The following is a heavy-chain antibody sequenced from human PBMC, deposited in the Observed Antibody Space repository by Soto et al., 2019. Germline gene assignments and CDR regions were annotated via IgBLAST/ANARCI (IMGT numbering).Heavy chain of an antibody. D-gene: IGHD2-8*01. Sequence: QGQLVQSGPEAKKPGASVKVSCKASGYTFSRYGISWVRQAPGQGLEWMGWISGYNGDTKYAQKVQGRVTMTIDTSTYTAYMDLRSLTSDGTAIYYCAKNGQPPYYYYGMDVWGQGTTVTVSS. CDR2: ISGYNGDT. V-gene: IGHV1-18*01. CDR1: GYTFSRYG. J-gene: IGHJ6*02. CDR3: AKNGQPPYYYYGMDV.